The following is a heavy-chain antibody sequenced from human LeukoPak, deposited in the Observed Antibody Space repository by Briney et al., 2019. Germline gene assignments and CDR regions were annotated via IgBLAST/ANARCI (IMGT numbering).Heavy chain of an antibody. Sequence: SGGSLRLSCAASGFTVNSNYMSWVRQAPGKGLEWVSAIYAGGTRYYSDSVRGRFSISRDNSKNTVYLQMNSLRDEDTAIYYCARGYNWDYDYMDVWGQATTVIVSS. CDR2: IYAGGTR. D-gene: IGHD1-20*01. CDR3: ARGYNWDYDYMDV. CDR1: GFTVNSNY. V-gene: IGHV3-53*01. J-gene: IGHJ6*03.